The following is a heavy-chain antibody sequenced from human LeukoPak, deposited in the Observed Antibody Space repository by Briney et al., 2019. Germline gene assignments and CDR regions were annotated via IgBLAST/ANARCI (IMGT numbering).Heavy chain of an antibody. CDR2: ISYDGSNK. CDR1: GFTFSSYG. CDR3: AKGYGESAY. J-gene: IGHJ4*02. Sequence: PGGSLRLSCAASGFTFSSYGMHWVSQSPDKGLEWVALISYDGSNKYYADSVKGRFTISRDNSKNTLYLDMNSLRAEDTAVYYCAKGYGESAYWGQGTLVAVSS. D-gene: IGHD3-10*01. V-gene: IGHV3-30*18.